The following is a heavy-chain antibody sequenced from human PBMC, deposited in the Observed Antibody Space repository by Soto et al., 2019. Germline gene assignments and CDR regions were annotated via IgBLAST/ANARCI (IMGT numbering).Heavy chain of an antibody. CDR1: GGSISSGDYY. Sequence: SETLSLTCTVSGGSISSGDYYWSWIRQPPGKGLEWIGYIYYSGSTYYNPSLKSRVTISVDTSKNQFSLKLSSVTAADTAVYYCARLTTVTSYNWFDPWGQGTLVTVSS. J-gene: IGHJ5*02. CDR3: ARLTTVTSYNWFDP. V-gene: IGHV4-30-4*01. CDR2: IYYSGST. D-gene: IGHD4-4*01.